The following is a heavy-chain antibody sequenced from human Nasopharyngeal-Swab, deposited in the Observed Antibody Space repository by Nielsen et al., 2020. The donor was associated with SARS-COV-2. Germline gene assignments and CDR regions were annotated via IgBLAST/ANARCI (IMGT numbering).Heavy chain of an antibody. Sequence: SETLSLICAVYGGSFSGYYWSWNRQPPGKGLEWIGEINHSGSTNYNPSLKSRVTISVDTSKNQFSLKLSSVTAADTAVYYCARDVAPYGMDVWGQGTTVTVSS. J-gene: IGHJ6*02. CDR3: ARDVAPYGMDV. V-gene: IGHV4-34*01. CDR1: GGSFSGYY. CDR2: INHSGST.